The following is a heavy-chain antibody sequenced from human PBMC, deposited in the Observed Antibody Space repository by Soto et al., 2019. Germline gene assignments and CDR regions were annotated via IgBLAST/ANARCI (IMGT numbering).Heavy chain of an antibody. CDR2: ILNDGGDQ. CDR1: GFTLSNYG. D-gene: IGHD2-8*01. V-gene: IGHV3-30*19. CDR3: ARDDDRPDNGLDM. Sequence: QVQLVESGGGVVQPGRSLRLSCAASGFTLSNYGMHWVRQAPGKGLEWLAVILNDGGDQNYGDSVKGRFTISRDNSKNTLYLQINSLRVEDTVVYYCARDDDRPDNGLDMWGQGTRVTVSS. J-gene: IGHJ3*02.